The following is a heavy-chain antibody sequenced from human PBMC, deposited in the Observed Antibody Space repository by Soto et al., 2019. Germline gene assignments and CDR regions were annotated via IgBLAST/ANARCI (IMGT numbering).Heavy chain of an antibody. CDR1: GGSISSGGYY. CDR2: IYYSGST. D-gene: IGHD3-9*01. J-gene: IGHJ5*02. Sequence: SETLSLTCTVSGGSISSGGYYWSWIRQHPGKGLEWIGYIYYSGSTYYNPSLKSRVTISVDTSKNQFSLKLSSVTAADTAVYYCAGKNYDILTDRGPMGNWFDPWGQGTLVTVSS. V-gene: IGHV4-31*03. CDR3: AGKNYDILTDRGPMGNWFDP.